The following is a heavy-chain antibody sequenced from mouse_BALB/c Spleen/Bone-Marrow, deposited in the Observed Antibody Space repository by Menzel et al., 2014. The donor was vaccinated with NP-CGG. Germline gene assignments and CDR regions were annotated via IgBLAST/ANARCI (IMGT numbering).Heavy chain of an antibody. CDR1: GFNIKDTY. CDR3: ARGDYYGGSFFAY. Sequence: EVQLQQSGADLVKPGASVKLSCTASGFNIKDTYVHWVKQRPEQGLEWIGRIDPANGNTKYDPKFQGKATITADTSSNTAYLQLSSLTSEDTAVYYCARGDYYGGSFFAYWGQGTLVTVSA. D-gene: IGHD1-1*01. CDR2: IDPANGNT. J-gene: IGHJ3*01. V-gene: IGHV14-3*02.